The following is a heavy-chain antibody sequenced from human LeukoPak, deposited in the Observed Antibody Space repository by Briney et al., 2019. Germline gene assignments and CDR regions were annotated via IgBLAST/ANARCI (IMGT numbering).Heavy chain of an antibody. Sequence: GESLQISCQGSGYSFSTYWLAWVRQMPGRGLEWMGITHPGDSETRYSPSFRGQATISVDKSTSTAYLQWSSLKASDTAMYYCARSFRVEVDWFDPWGQGTLVTVSS. CDR2: THPGDSET. CDR3: ARSFRVEVDWFDP. V-gene: IGHV5-51*01. CDR1: GYSFSTYW. J-gene: IGHJ5*02.